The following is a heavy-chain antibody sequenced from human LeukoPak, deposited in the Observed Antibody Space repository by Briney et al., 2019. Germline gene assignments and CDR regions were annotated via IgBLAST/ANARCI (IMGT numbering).Heavy chain of an antibody. CDR1: GYTFTSYY. V-gene: IGHV1-46*01. Sequence: ASVKVSCKASGYTFTSYYMHWVRQAPGQGLEWMGIINPSGGSTSYAQKFQGRVTMTRDTSTSAVYMELSSLRSEDTAVYYCARDPGSGGFDDWGQGTLVTVSS. CDR2: INPSGGST. J-gene: IGHJ4*02. D-gene: IGHD3-10*01. CDR3: ARDPGSGGFDD.